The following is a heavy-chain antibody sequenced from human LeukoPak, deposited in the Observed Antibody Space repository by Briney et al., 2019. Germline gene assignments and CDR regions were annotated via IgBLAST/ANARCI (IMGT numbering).Heavy chain of an antibody. D-gene: IGHD3-22*01. CDR2: IRYDGSNK. Sequence: GGSLRLSCVASGFTFSNYVMTWVRQAPGKGLEWVAFIRYDGSNKYYADSVKGRFTISRDNSKNTLYLQMNSLRAEDTAVYYCAKDRQDYYDSSKEYYFDYWGQGTLVTVSS. V-gene: IGHV3-30*02. CDR3: AKDRQDYYDSSKEYYFDY. J-gene: IGHJ4*02. CDR1: GFTFSNYV.